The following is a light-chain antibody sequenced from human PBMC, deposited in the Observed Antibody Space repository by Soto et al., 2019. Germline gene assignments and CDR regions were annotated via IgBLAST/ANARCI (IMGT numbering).Light chain of an antibody. Sequence: DIQMTQSPSPLSASIGDRVTITCRSSQNIDNYLNWYQQKAGRAPKLLIYDATNLYTGVPSRFSGHGSGTDFTLIISSLHPEDFATYYCQQSYITPRTFGPGTKVDIK. CDR1: QNIDNY. V-gene: IGKV1-39*01. CDR3: QQSYITPRT. J-gene: IGKJ1*01. CDR2: DAT.